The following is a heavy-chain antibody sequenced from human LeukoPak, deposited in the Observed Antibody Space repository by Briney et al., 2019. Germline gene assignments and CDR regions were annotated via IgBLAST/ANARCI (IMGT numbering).Heavy chain of an antibody. V-gene: IGHV3-53*01. J-gene: IGHJ4*02. CDR2: IYSDGST. D-gene: IGHD1-26*01. CDR3: ARERGRGRDSPWFDY. Sequence: GGSLRLSCAASGFIVSGDFMSWVRQAPGKGLEWVSVIYSDGSTYYADSVKGRFAISRDNSKNTLDLQMTGLRAEDTAVYYCARERGRGRDSPWFDYWGQGTLVTVSS. CDR1: GFIVSGDF.